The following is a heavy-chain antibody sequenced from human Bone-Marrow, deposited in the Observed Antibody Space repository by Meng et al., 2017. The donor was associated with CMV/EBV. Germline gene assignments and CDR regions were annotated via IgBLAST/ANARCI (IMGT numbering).Heavy chain of an antibody. CDR3: ARESEGGIDYYYYGMDV. J-gene: IGHJ6*01. Sequence: GESLKISCAASGFTFSSYEMNWVRQAPGKGLEWVSYISSSGSTIYYADSVKGRFTISRDNAKNSLYLQMNSLRAEDTAVYYCARESEGGIDYYYYGMDVWGQGTTVTGSS. CDR2: ISSSGSTI. D-gene: IGHD1-26*01. CDR1: GFTFSSYE. V-gene: IGHV3-48*03.